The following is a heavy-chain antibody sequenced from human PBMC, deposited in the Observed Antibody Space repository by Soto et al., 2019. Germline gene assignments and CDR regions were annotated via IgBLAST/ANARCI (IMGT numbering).Heavy chain of an antibody. Sequence: SETLSLTCAVYGGSFSGYYWSWIRQPPGKGLEWIGEINHSGSTNYNPSLKSRVTISVDTSKNQFSLKLSSVTAADTAVYYCARGRIAARPVDDYWGQGTLVTVSS. V-gene: IGHV4-34*01. D-gene: IGHD6-6*01. CDR3: ARGRIAARPVDDY. CDR1: GGSFSGYY. J-gene: IGHJ4*02. CDR2: INHSGST.